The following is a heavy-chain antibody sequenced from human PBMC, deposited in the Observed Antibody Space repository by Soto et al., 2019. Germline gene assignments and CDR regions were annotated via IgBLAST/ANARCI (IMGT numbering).Heavy chain of an antibody. V-gene: IGHV3-11*01. CDR3: ASQLQGSRRKYYFHF. Sequence: QVQLVESGGALVKPGGSLRLSCAASEFNFSDFYISWIRQAPGKGLEWVSFISATGETIYYAESVKGRFTISRDNAQNSLDLQMNSLRDEDTAIYYCASQLQGSRRKYYFHFWGQGTLVTVSS. CDR1: EFNFSDFY. CDR2: ISATGETI. D-gene: IGHD1-26*01. J-gene: IGHJ4*02.